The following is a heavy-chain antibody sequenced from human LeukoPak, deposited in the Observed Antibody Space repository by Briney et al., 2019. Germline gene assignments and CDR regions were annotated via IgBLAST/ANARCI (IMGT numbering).Heavy chain of an antibody. J-gene: IGHJ6*03. CDR1: GYTFTSYD. CDR2: MNPNSGNT. CDR3: ARGRRGKRGRYNYYYYYMDV. V-gene: IGHV1-8*01. Sequence: ASVKVSCKASGYTFTSYDINWVRQATGQGLEWMGWMNPNSGNTGYAQKFQGRVTMTRNTSISTAYMELSSLRSEDTAVYYCARGRRGKRGRYNYYYYYMDVWGKGTTVTISS. D-gene: IGHD6-19*01.